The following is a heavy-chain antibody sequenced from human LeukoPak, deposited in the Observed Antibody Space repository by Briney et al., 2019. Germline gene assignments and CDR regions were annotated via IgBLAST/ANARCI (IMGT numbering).Heavy chain of an antibody. D-gene: IGHD4-17*01. CDR3: ARSVTQTSGFDY. J-gene: IGHJ4*02. CDR2: IYPDDSDT. Sequence: GESLKISCKASGYTFTNSWISWVRQMPGKGLEWMGIIYPDDSDTRYSPSFQGQVTISADRSIRTAYLQWSSLKASDTAIYYCARSVTQTSGFDYWGQGTLVTVSS. CDR1: GYTFTNSW. V-gene: IGHV5-51*01.